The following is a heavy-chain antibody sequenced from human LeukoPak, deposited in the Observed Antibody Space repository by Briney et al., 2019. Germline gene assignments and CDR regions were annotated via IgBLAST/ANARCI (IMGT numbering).Heavy chain of an antibody. D-gene: IGHD3-22*01. J-gene: IGHJ4*02. Sequence: SETLSLTCTVFGYSISSGYYWGWIRQPPGKGLEWIGSIYHSGNTYYNPSLKSRVTISVDTSKNQFSLKLSSVTAADTAVYYCARHAGSRYDSSGYDYWGQGTLVTVSS. CDR1: GYSISSGYY. CDR3: ARHAGSRYDSSGYDY. V-gene: IGHV4-38-2*02. CDR2: IYHSGNT.